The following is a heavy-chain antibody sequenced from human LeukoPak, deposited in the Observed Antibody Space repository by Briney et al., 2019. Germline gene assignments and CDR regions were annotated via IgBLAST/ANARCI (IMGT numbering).Heavy chain of an antibody. CDR3: TRYVRLGELSLDY. CDR1: GFTTSGSA. V-gene: IGHV3-73*01. Sequence: PGGSLRLSCAASGFTTSGSAMHWVRQASGKGLEWVGRIRSKANSYATAHAASVKGRFTISRDDSKNTAYLQMNSLKTEDTAVYYCTRYVRLGELSLDYWGQGTLVTVSS. D-gene: IGHD3-16*02. J-gene: IGHJ4*02. CDR2: IRSKANSYAT.